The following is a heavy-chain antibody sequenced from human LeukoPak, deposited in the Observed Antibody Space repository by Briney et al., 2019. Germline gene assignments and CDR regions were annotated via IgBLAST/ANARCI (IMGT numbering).Heavy chain of an antibody. D-gene: IGHD3-3*01. CDR2: IKLDGSEK. CDR1: GFTFISYG. J-gene: IGHJ4*02. CDR3: ARDQYDTWSRRGNFDS. Sequence: GMSLRLSCAASGFTFISYGMHWVRQAPGKGLEWVANIKLDGSEKNYVDSVKGRFTISRDNTKNSLYLQMNSLRAEDTAVFYCARDQYDTWSRRGNFDSWGQGTLVIVSS. V-gene: IGHV3-7*03.